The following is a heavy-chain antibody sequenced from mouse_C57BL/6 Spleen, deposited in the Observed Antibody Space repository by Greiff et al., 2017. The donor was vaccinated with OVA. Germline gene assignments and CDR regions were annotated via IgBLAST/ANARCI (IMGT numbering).Heavy chain of an antibody. CDR3: ARGSYWYFDV. J-gene: IGHJ1*03. V-gene: IGHV3-6*01. Sequence: EVKLVESGPGLVKPSQSLSLTCSVTGYSITSGYYWNWIRQFPGNKLEWMGYISYDGSNNYNPSLKNRISITRDTSKNQFFLKLNSVTTEDTATDYCARGSYWYFDVWGTGTTVTVSS. CDR1: GYSITSGYY. CDR2: ISYDGSN.